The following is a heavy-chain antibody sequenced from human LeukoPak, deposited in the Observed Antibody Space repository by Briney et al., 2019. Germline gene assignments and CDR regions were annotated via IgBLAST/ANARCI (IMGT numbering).Heavy chain of an antibody. J-gene: IGHJ6*03. CDR3: ARGYYYGSGSYYNFYSRDYYYYYMDV. V-gene: IGHV4-34*01. D-gene: IGHD3-10*01. CDR2: INHSGST. Sequence: SETLSLTCAVYGGSFSGYCWSWIRQPPGKGLEWIGEINHSGSTNYNPSLKSRVTISVDTSKNQFSLKLSSVTAADTAVYYCARGYYYGSGSYYNFYSRDYYYYYMDVWGKGTTVTVSS. CDR1: GGSFSGYC.